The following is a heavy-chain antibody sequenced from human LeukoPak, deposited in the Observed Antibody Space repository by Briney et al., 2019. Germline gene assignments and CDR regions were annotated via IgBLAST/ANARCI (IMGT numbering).Heavy chain of an antibody. CDR2: INAGNGNT. CDR1: GYTFTSYA. V-gene: IGHV1-3*01. CDR3: ARDTAAAGTGDY. J-gene: IGHJ4*02. Sequence: ASVKVSCKASGYTFTSYAMHWVRQAPGQRLEGMGWINAGNGNTKYSQKFQGRVTITRNTSISTAYMELSSLRSEDTAVYYCARDTAAAGTGDYWGQGTLVTVSS. D-gene: IGHD6-13*01.